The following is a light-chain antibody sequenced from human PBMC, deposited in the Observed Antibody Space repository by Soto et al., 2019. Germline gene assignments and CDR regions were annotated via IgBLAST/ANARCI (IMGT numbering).Light chain of an antibody. Sequence: DIQMTQSPSTLSSSVGDRVTITCRASQNIGTFLYWYQQLPGKAPKLLIYDDSSLHGGVSSRFTGSGSGTDFTLTIGGLQPEDFAAYYCQQSYTTPPTFGGGTKVEIK. CDR2: DDS. J-gene: IGKJ4*01. V-gene: IGKV1-39*01. CDR1: QNIGTF. CDR3: QQSYTTPPT.